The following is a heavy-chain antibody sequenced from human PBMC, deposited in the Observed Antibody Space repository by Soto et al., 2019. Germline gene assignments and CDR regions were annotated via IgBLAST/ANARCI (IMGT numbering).Heavy chain of an antibody. V-gene: IGHV3-15*07. Sequence: GGSLRLSCIASGFTFNNAWMNWVRQTPGKGLEWVGRIKSKIDGGTTDYTAPVKGRFTISRDDSKNTLYLQMNSLKTEDTAVYYCTSTYYYDDSGYSDGWFDPWGQGTLVTVSS. CDR1: GFTFNNAW. CDR2: IKSKIDGGTT. D-gene: IGHD3-22*01. J-gene: IGHJ5*02. CDR3: TSTYYYDDSGYSDGWFDP.